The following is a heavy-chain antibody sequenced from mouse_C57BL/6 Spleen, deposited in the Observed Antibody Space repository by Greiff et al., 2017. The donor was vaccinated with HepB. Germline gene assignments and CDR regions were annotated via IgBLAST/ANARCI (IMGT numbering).Heavy chain of an antibody. CDR3: ARHSNYPHWYFDV. Sequence: QVQLQQPGAELVKPGASVKMSCKASGYTFTSYWITWVKQRPGQGLEWIGDIYPGSGSTNYNEKFKSKAKLTVDTSSSTAYMQLSSLTSEDSAVYYCARHSNYPHWYFDVWGTGTTVTVSS. D-gene: IGHD2-5*01. CDR2: IYPGSGST. CDR1: GYTFTSYW. V-gene: IGHV1-55*01. J-gene: IGHJ1*03.